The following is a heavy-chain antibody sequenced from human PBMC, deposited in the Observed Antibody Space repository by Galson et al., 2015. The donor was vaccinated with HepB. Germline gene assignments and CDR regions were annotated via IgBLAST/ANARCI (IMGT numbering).Heavy chain of an antibody. Sequence: QSGAEVKKPGESLKISCKGSGYRFSDYWIGWVRQMPGKGLEWMGIIYPGDSDIRYSPSFQGQVTISADKSTATAYLEWSSLKASDTAMYFCARFSAAGFSLNWFDPWGQGTLVTVSS. CDR3: ARFSAAGFSLNWFDP. CDR1: GYRFSDYW. CDR2: IYPGDSDI. J-gene: IGHJ5*02. V-gene: IGHV5-51*01. D-gene: IGHD1-14*01.